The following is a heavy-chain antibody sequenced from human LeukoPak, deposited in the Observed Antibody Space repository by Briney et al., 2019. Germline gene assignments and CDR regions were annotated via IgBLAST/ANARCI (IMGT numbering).Heavy chain of an antibody. V-gene: IGHV4-59*01. CDR2: IYYTGST. CDR1: GGSFNSYY. Sequence: SETLSLTCTVSGGSFNSYYWNWIRQPPGKGLEWIGYIYYTGSTNYNPSLKSRVTISVDTSKNQFSLKLSSVTAADRAVYYCARGGSRQISSSDFDYWGQGTLVTVSS. CDR3: ARGGSRQISSSDFDY. J-gene: IGHJ4*02. D-gene: IGHD6-6*01.